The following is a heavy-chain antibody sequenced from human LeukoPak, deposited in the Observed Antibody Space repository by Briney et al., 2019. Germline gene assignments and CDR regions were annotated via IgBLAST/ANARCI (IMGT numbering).Heavy chain of an antibody. D-gene: IGHD3-22*01. CDR1: RFTFSSYW. Sequence: GGSLRLSCPACRFTFSSYWMSWVRQAPGKGLEWVANIKQDGSEKYYVDSVKGRFTISRDNAKNSLYLQMNSLRAEDTAVYYCARGSRYYYDSSGLNFDYWGQGTLVTVSS. J-gene: IGHJ4*02. CDR2: IKQDGSEK. CDR3: ARGSRYYYDSSGLNFDY. V-gene: IGHV3-7*01.